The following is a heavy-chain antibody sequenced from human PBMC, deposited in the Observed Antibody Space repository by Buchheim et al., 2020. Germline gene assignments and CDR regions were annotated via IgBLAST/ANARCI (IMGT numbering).Heavy chain of an antibody. D-gene: IGHD3-10*01. V-gene: IGHV3-48*03. Sequence: EVQLVESGGGLVQPGGSLRLSCAASGFTFRSYEMNWVRQAPGKGLEWVSYISSSGSTIYYADAVKGRFTISRDNAKNSLYLQMNSLRAEDTAVYYCARDKDDSYGSNWFDPWGKETL. CDR1: GFTFRSYE. CDR2: ISSSGSTI. J-gene: IGHJ5*02. CDR3: ARDKDDSYGSNWFDP.